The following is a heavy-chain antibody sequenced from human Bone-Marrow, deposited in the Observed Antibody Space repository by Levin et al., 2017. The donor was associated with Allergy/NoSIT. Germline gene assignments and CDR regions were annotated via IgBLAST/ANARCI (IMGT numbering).Heavy chain of an antibody. Sequence: ASVKVSCKASGYTFTSYYMHWVRQAPGQGLEWMGIINPSGGSTSYAQKFQGRVTMTRDTSTSTVYMELSSLRSEDTAVYYCAREDLRYFDWLSPTFDYWGQGTLVTVSS. CDR3: AREDLRYFDWLSPTFDY. CDR2: INPSGGST. V-gene: IGHV1-46*03. CDR1: GYTFTSYY. J-gene: IGHJ4*02. D-gene: IGHD3-9*01.